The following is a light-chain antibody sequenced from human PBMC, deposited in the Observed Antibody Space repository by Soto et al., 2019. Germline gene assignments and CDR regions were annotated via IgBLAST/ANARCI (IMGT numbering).Light chain of an antibody. Sequence: QSVLTQPRSVSGSPGQSVTISCTGTSSDVGRYNFVSWYQQHPDKAPKLMIYEVSNRPSGVSNRFSGSKSGNTASLTISGLQAEDEADYYCSSYTSSSSVVFGGGTKLTVL. J-gene: IGLJ2*01. CDR1: SSDVGRYNF. CDR3: SSYTSSSSVV. CDR2: EVS. V-gene: IGLV2-14*01.